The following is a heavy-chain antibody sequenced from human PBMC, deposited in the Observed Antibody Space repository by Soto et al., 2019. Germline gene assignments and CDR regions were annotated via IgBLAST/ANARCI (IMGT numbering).Heavy chain of an antibody. CDR3: ARVVVAAAGGWFDP. V-gene: IGHV4-39*01. D-gene: IGHD6-13*01. CDR1: GGSISSSSYF. CDR2: IYYSGST. J-gene: IGHJ5*02. Sequence: SETLSLTCTVSGGSISSSSYFWGWIRQPPGKGLEWIGSIYYSGSTYYNPSLKSRVTISVDTSKNQFSLKLSSVTAADTAVYYCARVVVAAAGGWFDPWGQGTLVTVSS.